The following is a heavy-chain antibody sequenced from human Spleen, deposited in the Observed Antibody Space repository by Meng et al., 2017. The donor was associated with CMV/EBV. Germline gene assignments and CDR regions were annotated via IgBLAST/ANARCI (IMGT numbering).Heavy chain of an antibody. D-gene: IGHD6-13*01. Sequence: ASEWTVRSQAGRGVGKGTEKGAEGMGGGSPIHDRVSYEKEFEGRVTIDTDESTTTAYMELSSLRFEDTAVYYCASGAFISRCFAYWGQGSLVTVSS. J-gene: IGHJ4*02. CDR1: EWTVRSQA. V-gene: IGHV1-69*05. CDR3: ASGAFISRCFAY. CDR2: GSPIHDRV.